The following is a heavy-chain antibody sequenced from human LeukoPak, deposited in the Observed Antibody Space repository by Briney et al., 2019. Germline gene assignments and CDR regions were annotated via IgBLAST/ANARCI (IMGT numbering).Heavy chain of an antibody. CDR2: INPNSGGT. J-gene: IGHJ4*02. CDR1: GYTFTGYY. Sequence: ASVKVSCKASGYTFTGYYMHWVRQAPGQGLEWMGWINPNSGGTNYAQKFQGRVTMTRDTSISTAYMELSRLRSDDTAVYCCARGSSEGTMVRGVIIRGFPDYWGQGTLVTVSS. V-gene: IGHV1-2*02. D-gene: IGHD3-10*01. CDR3: ARGSSEGTMVRGVIIRGFPDY.